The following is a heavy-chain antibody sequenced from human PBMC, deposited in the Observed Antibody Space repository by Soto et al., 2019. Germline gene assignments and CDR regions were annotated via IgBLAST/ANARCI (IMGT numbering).Heavy chain of an antibody. J-gene: IGHJ5*02. V-gene: IGHV3-23*01. CDR1: GFTFRTYP. Sequence: GGSLRISCTPSGFTFRTYPMTCVRQAPWKWLEWVTSITGNGGTTRYADSVKGRSTISRDNSKNTLYLHMNDLRVDDTALSYCGRDPNGDYVGAYWFDPWGQGTQVTVS. D-gene: IGHD4-17*01. CDR3: GRDPNGDYVGAYWFDP. CDR2: ITGNGGTT.